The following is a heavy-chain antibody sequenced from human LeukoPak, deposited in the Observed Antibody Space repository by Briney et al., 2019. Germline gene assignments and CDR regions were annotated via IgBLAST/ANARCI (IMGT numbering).Heavy chain of an antibody. CDR2: ISGSGGST. CDR3: ARVEATTTDY. CDR1: GFTFSSYA. J-gene: IGHJ4*02. D-gene: IGHD5-12*01. Sequence: GGSLRLSCAASGFTFSSYAMSWVRQAPGKGLEWVSAISGSGGSTYYADSVKGRFTISRDNAKNSLYLQMNSLRAEDTAVYYCARVEATTTDYWGQGTLVTVSS. V-gene: IGHV3-23*01.